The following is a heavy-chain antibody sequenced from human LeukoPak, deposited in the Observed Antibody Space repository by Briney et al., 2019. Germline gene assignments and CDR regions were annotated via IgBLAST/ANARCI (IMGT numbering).Heavy chain of an antibody. V-gene: IGHV3-30*18. CDR1: GFTFSRYG. J-gene: IGHJ4*02. CDR3: AKSHTIFGVVISTLFDY. Sequence: GGSLRLSCAASGFTFSRYGMHWVRQAPGKGLEWVTAISYDGSNKYYADSVKGRFTISRDNSKNTLYLQMNSLRAEDTAVYYCAKSHTIFGVVISTLFDYWGQGTLVTVSS. D-gene: IGHD3-3*01. CDR2: ISYDGSNK.